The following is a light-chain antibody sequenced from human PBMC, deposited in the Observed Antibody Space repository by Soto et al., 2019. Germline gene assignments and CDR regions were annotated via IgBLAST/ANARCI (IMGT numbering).Light chain of an antibody. CDR1: QTVGRNY. J-gene: IGKJ5*01. CDR2: AAS. V-gene: IGKV3-20*01. CDR3: QQYAASPIT. Sequence: ENVLTQSPGTLSLSPGEGTTLSCRASQTVGRNYLAWYQQKPGQAPRLIIYAASSRATGIPDRFSDSGSGTDFTLTISRLEPEDFAVFYCQQYAASPITFGQGTRLELK.